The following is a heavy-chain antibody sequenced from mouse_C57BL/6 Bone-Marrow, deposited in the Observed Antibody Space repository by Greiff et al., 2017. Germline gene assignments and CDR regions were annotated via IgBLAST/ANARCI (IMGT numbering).Heavy chain of an antibody. CDR1: GYAFSSYW. D-gene: IGHD4-1*01. CDR2: IYPGDGDT. J-gene: IGHJ2*01. Sequence: QVQLQQSGAELVKPGASVKIFCKASGYAFSSYWMNWVKQRPGKGLEWIGQIYPGDGDTNYNGKFKGKATLTADKSSSTAYMQLSSLTSEDSAVYFCARRETGSYYFDYWGQGTTLTVSS. V-gene: IGHV1-80*01. CDR3: ARRETGSYYFDY.